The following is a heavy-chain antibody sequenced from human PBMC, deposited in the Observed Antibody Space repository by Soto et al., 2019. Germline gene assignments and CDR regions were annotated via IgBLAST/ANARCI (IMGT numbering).Heavy chain of an antibody. J-gene: IGHJ3*02. D-gene: IGHD3-3*01. V-gene: IGHV3-33*01. CDR2: IWYDGSNK. CDR3: ARDGSSPYYDFWSGSPDAFDI. Sequence: HPGGSLRLSCAASGFTFSSYGMHWVRQAPGKGLEWVAVIWYDGSNKYYADSVKGRFTISRDNSKNTLYLQMNSLRAEDTAVYHCARDGSSPYYDFWSGSPDAFDIWGQGTMVT. CDR1: GFTFSSYG.